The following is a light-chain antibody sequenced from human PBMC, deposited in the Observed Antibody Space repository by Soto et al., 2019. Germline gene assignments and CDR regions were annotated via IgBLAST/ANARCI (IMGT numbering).Light chain of an antibody. CDR1: QSVSGW. Sequence: DIQMTQSPSTLSASVGDTVTVTCRASQSVSGWLAWYQQKPGEAPKLLIYDASAWPRGVPSRFSGSGSGTKFTLTIASLQPDDFATYYCQQYETFSGTFGPVTKVDIK. V-gene: IGKV1-5*01. CDR3: QQYETFSGT. CDR2: DAS. J-gene: IGKJ1*01.